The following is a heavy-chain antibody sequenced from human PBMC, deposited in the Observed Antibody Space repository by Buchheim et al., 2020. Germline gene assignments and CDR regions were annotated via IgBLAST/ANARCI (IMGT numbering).Heavy chain of an antibody. CDR2: ISSSSSYI. CDR1: GFTFSSYS. Sequence: EVQLVESGGGLVKPGGSLRLSCAASGFTFSSYSMNWVRQAPGKGLEWVSSISSSSSYIYYADSVKGRFTISRDNAKNSLYLQMNSLRAEDTAVYYCARSRGFGKKYCSSTSCHTVDYWGQGTL. V-gene: IGHV3-21*01. D-gene: IGHD2-2*02. CDR3: ARSRGFGKKYCSSTSCHTVDY. J-gene: IGHJ4*02.